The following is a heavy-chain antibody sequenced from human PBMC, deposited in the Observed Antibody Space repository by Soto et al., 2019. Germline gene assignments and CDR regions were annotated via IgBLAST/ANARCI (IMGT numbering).Heavy chain of an antibody. J-gene: IGHJ4*02. CDR2: INPSGGST. CDR3: ARLCGGNDNDY. V-gene: IGHV1-46*01. Sequence: QVQLVQSGAEVKKPGASVKVSCKASGYTFTSYYMHWVRQAPGQGLEWMGIINPSGGSTSYAQKFQGRVTRARDTSTSTVYMELSSLRSEDTAVYYCARLCGGNDNDYWGQGTLVTVSS. CDR1: GYTFTSYY. D-gene: IGHD2-15*01.